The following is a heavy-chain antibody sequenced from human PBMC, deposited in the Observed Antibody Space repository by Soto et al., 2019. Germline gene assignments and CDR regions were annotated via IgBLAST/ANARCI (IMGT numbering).Heavy chain of an antibody. Sequence: VQMGQSGAEVKEPGSSVKVSCTNSGDTFSHYVMSWVRQAPGQGLEWMGSLAPISGSPNYAERFEGRLTISADAGRSKMYMELRSLKYDDTAVYYCARIGVGSRRWGQGTMVTVSS. CDR2: LAPISGSP. J-gene: IGHJ3*01. CDR3: ARIGVGSRR. D-gene: IGHD1-26*01. CDR1: GDTFSHYV. V-gene: IGHV1-69*18.